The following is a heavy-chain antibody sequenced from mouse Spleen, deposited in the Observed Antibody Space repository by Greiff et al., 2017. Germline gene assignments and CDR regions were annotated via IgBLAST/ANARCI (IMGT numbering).Heavy chain of an antibody. CDR3: ATYYYGSGYAMDY. CDR2: IDPSDSET. V-gene: IGHV1-52*01. D-gene: IGHD1-1*01. Sequence: QVQLQQSGAELVKPGASVKMSCKASGYTFTSYWMHWVKQRPIQGLEWIGNIDPSDSETHYNQKFKDKATLTVDKSSSTAYMQLSSLTSEDSAVYYCATYYYGSGYAMDYWGQGTSVTVSS. CDR1: GYTFTSYW. J-gene: IGHJ4*01.